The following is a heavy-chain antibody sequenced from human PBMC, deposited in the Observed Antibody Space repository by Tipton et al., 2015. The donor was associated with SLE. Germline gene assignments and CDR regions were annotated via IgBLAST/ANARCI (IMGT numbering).Heavy chain of an antibody. D-gene: IGHD5-12*01. V-gene: IGHV4-38-2*01. Sequence: LRLSCAVSGYSISSGYYWGWIRQPPGKGLEWIGRIYHSGSTYYNPSLKSRVTISVDTSKNQFSLKLSSVTAADTAVYYCARIYSGYGGRPQWYFDLWGRGTLVTVSS. CDR2: IYHSGST. CDR1: GYSISSGYY. J-gene: IGHJ2*01. CDR3: ARIYSGYGGRPQWYFDL.